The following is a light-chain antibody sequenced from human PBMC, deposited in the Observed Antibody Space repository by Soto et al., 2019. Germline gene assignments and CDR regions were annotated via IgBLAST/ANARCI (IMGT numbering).Light chain of an antibody. Sequence: EIVMTQSPVTLSLSPGDRATLSCRASQSVANNLAWFQQRPGQAPRLLVYGASATATGIPARFSGSGSGTEFTLTISSLQSEYFADYYCQQYNDWPRTFGQGTKVEIK. V-gene: IGKV3-15*01. CDR3: QQYNDWPRT. CDR1: QSVANN. J-gene: IGKJ1*01. CDR2: GAS.